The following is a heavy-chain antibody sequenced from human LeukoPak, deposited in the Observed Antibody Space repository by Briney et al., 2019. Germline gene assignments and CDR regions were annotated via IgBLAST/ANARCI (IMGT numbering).Heavy chain of an antibody. CDR3: TRGIRGDIVVVPAAMNY. Sequence: GSLRLSCTASGFTFGDYAMSWVRQAPGKGLEWVGFIRSKAYGGTTGYAASVKGRFTISRDDSKSIAYLQMNSLKTEDTAVYYCTRGIRGDIVVVPAAMNYWGQGTLVTVSS. CDR2: IRSKAYGGTT. D-gene: IGHD2-2*01. J-gene: IGHJ4*02. V-gene: IGHV3-49*04. CDR1: GFTFGDYA.